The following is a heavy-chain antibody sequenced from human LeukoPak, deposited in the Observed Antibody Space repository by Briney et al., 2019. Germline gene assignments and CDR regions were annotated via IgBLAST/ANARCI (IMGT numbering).Heavy chain of an antibody. Sequence: GGSLRLSCAASGFTFSSYWMSWVRQAPGKGLEWVANIKQDGSEKYYVDSVKGRFTISRDNAKKSLYLQMNSLRAEDTAVYYCARGREYSSGWYGDAFDIWGQGTMVTVSS. CDR2: IKQDGSEK. D-gene: IGHD6-19*01. J-gene: IGHJ3*02. CDR3: ARGREYSSGWYGDAFDI. CDR1: GFTFSSYW. V-gene: IGHV3-7*01.